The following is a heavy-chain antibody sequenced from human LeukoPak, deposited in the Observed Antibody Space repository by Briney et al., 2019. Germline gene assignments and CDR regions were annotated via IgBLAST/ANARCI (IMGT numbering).Heavy chain of an antibody. Sequence: PGGSLRLSCAASGFTFSSYGMHWVRQAPGKGLEWVAFIRYDGSNKYYADSVKGRFTISRDNSKNTLYLQMNSLGAEDTAVYYCAKDRGDYFDYWGQGTLVTVSS. CDR2: IRYDGSNK. J-gene: IGHJ4*02. D-gene: IGHD5-24*01. CDR1: GFTFSSYG. CDR3: AKDRGDYFDY. V-gene: IGHV3-30*02.